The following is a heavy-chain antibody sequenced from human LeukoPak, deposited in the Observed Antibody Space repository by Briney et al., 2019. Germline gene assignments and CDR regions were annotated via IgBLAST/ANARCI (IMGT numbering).Heavy chain of an antibody. V-gene: IGHV1-69*13. CDR3: ARGAYGSSGYDTTLDAFDI. J-gene: IGHJ3*02. D-gene: IGHD3-22*01. CDR2: IIPIFGTA. Sequence: SVKVSCKASGGTFSSYAISWVRQAPGQGLEWMGGIIPIFGTANYAQKFQGRVTITADESTSTAYMELSSLRSEDTAVYYCARGAYGSSGYDTTLDAFDIWGQGTMVTVSS. CDR1: GGTFSSYA.